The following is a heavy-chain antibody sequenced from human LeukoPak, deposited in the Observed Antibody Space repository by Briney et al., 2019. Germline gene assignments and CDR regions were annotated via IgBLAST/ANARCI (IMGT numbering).Heavy chain of an antibody. J-gene: IGHJ4*02. CDR2: IYTSGST. CDR1: DDSIRNFF. D-gene: IGHD3-22*01. CDR3: ARGSRSYDGSGFYHDY. V-gene: IGHV4-4*07. Sequence: PSETLSLTCSVSDDSIRNFFWSWIRQPAGKGLEWIGRIYTSGSTDYNPSLRSRVTMSVDTSRNQFSLKLTSVTAADTAVYYCARGSRSYDGSGFYHDYWGQGTLVAVSS.